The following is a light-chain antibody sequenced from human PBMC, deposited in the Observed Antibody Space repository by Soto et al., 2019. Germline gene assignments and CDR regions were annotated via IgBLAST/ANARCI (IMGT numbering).Light chain of an antibody. CDR3: QQYESLPLT. Sequence: DIQMTQSPSAMSASVGDRVTITCRASQDISNFLAWFQQKPGKVPERLIYAASDLETGVPSRFSGSGSGTGFTFTISSLQPEDFATYYCQQYESLPLTFGQGTRLEIK. CDR1: QDISNF. J-gene: IGKJ5*01. CDR2: AAS. V-gene: IGKV1-33*01.